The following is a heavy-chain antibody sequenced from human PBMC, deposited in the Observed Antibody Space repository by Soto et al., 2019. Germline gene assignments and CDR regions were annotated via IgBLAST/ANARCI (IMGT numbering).Heavy chain of an antibody. V-gene: IGHV1-69*13. CDR3: ATGVVVVAATVYYYYGMDV. D-gene: IGHD2-15*01. Sequence: ASVKVSCKASGGTFSSYAISWVRQAPGQGLEWMGGIIPIFGTANYAQKFQGRVTITADESTSTAYMELSSLRSEDTAVYYCATGVVVVAATVYYYYGMDVWGQGTTVTVSS. CDR2: IIPIFGTA. CDR1: GGTFSSYA. J-gene: IGHJ6*02.